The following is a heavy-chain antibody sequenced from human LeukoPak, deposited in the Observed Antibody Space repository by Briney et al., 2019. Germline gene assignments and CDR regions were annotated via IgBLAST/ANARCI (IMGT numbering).Heavy chain of an antibody. V-gene: IGHV4-61*02. Sequence: PSETLSLTCTVSGGSISSGSYYWSWIRQPAGKGLEWIGRIYTSGSTNYNPSLKSRVTISVDTSKSQFSLKLSSVTAADTAVYYCARDVPGWFDPWGQGTLVTVSS. CDR3: ARDVPGWFDP. CDR1: GGSISSGSYY. CDR2: IYTSGST. J-gene: IGHJ5*02.